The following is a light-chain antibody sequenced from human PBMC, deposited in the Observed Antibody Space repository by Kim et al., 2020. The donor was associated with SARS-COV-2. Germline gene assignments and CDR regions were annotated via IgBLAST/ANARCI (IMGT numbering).Light chain of an antibody. CDR2: DVN. CDR3: SSFTTRSTLV. V-gene: IGLV2-14*03. Sequence: GQSISISCTGTNSNICSYNYVSWHQQHPGKAPKLMIYDVNKRPSGISSRFSGSKSGSTASLTISGLQAEDEADYYCSSFTTRSTLVFGGGTQLTVL. J-gene: IGLJ3*02. CDR1: NSNICSYNY.